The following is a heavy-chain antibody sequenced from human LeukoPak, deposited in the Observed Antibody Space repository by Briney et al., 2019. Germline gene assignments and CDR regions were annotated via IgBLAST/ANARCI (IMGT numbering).Heavy chain of an antibody. CDR1: GFTFSSYA. Sequence: GGSLRLSCAASGFTFSSYAMSWVPQAPGKGLEWVSAISGSGGSTYYADSVKGRFTISRDNSKNTLYLQMNSLRAEDTAVYYCAKEGSTYYDILTGYIPLYYFDYWGQGTLVTVSS. J-gene: IGHJ4*02. CDR2: ISGSGGST. CDR3: AKEGSTYYDILTGYIPLYYFDY. D-gene: IGHD3-9*01. V-gene: IGHV3-23*01.